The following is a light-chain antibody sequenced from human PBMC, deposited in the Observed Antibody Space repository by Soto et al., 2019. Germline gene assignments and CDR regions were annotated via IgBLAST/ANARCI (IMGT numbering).Light chain of an antibody. V-gene: IGKV1-27*01. Sequence: IQMTQSPSSLSASVGDRVTITCRASQGISNYLAWYQQKPGKVPKLLIYAASTLQSGVPSRFSGSGSGTDFTLTISSLRPEDVATYYCQKYNSAPPWTFGQGTKVDI. CDR2: AAS. J-gene: IGKJ1*01. CDR1: QGISNY. CDR3: QKYNSAPPWT.